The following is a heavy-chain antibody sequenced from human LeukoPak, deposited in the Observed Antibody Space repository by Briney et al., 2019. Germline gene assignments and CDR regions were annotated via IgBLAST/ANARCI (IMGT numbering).Heavy chain of an antibody. CDR1: GGSFSGYY. V-gene: IGHV4-34*01. D-gene: IGHD3-3*01. Sequence: PSETLSLTCAVYGGSFSGYYWSWIRQPPGKGLEWIGEINHSGSTNYNPSLKSRVTISVDTSKNQFSLKLSSVTAADTAVYYCARRTIFGVVTSLFSYYMDVWGKGTTVTVSS. CDR2: INHSGST. J-gene: IGHJ6*03. CDR3: ARRTIFGVVTSLFSYYMDV.